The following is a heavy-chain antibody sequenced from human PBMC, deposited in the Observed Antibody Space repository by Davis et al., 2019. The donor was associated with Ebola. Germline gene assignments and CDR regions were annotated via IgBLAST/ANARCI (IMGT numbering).Heavy chain of an antibody. D-gene: IGHD5-12*01. CDR3: ARVSKSGYVGPADY. J-gene: IGHJ4*02. CDR2: IYSGGST. CDR1: GFTVSSNY. V-gene: IGHV3-53*01. Sequence: PGGSLRLSCAASGFTVSSNYMSWVRQAPGKGLEWVSVIYSGGSTYYADSVKGRFTISRDNSKNTLYLQMNSLRAEDTAVYYCARVSKSGYVGPADYWGQGTLVTVSS.